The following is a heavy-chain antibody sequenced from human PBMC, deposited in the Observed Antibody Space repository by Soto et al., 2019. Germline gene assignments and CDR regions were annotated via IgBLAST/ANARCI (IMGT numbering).Heavy chain of an antibody. J-gene: IGHJ4*02. Sequence: QVQLVQSGAEVKKPGASVKVSCKASGYTFTTYYMHWIRHAPGQGPEWMGIIDPRAGRTGYAQRFQGRVTLTSDTSTATVYMELSSLRSDDTAIYYCARDRDDSSGYPFDSWGQGTLVTVSS. CDR2: IDPRAGRT. CDR1: GYTFTTYY. V-gene: IGHV1-46*01. D-gene: IGHD3-22*01. CDR3: ARDRDDSSGYPFDS.